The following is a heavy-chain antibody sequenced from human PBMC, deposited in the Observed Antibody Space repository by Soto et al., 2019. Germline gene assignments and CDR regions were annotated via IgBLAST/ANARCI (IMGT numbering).Heavy chain of an antibody. CDR3: ARGQRFSDWFDP. J-gene: IGHJ5*02. V-gene: IGHV4-4*07. D-gene: IGHD3-3*01. CDR2: IYSSGST. CDR1: GGTISGYY. Sequence: LSLTCTVTGGTISGYYWTWIRQSAGGGLEWIGRIYSSGSTNYNPSLKSRVTISLDTSMNHFSLRLSSVTAADTAVYYCARGQRFSDWFDPWGQGTLVTVSS.